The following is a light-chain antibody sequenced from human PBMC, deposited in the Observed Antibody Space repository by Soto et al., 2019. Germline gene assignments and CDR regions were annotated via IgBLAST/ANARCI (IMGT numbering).Light chain of an antibody. CDR2: SNT. V-gene: IGLV1-40*01. J-gene: IGLJ3*02. CDR3: CSYVDTDTWV. CDR1: SSNIGAGYD. Sequence: QSLLTQPPSVSGAPGQRVTISCTGSSSNIGAGYDVHWYQQLPGTAPKLLIFSNTNRPSGVPDRFSGSKSGNTASLTISGLQAEDEADYYCCSYVDTDTWVFGGGTKLTVL.